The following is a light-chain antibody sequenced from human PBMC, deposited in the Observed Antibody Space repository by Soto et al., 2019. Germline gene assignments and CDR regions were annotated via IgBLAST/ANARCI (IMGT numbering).Light chain of an antibody. CDR1: QDIRSR. CDR3: QQANMLPPV. CDR2: SAT. Sequence: IEMTQSPSSVSASVGDRVTITCRASQDIRSRVAWYQHKPGKAPNLLIYSATPLQSGVPYRFSGSGSGTYFTLTISSLQPEDFATYYCQQANMLPPVFGGGTRVEI. V-gene: IGKV1-12*01. J-gene: IGKJ4*01.